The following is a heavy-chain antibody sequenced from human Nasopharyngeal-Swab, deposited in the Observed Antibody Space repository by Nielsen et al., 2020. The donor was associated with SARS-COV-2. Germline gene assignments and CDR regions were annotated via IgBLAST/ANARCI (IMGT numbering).Heavy chain of an antibody. Sequence: GESLKISCAASGFTFSSYAMHWVRQAPGKGLEWVAVISYDGSNKYYADSVKGRFTISRDNSKNTLYLQMNSLRAEDTAMYYCARDYYDSSGYSDYGMDVWGQGTTVTVSS. CDR1: GFTFSSYA. CDR3: ARDYYDSSGYSDYGMDV. CDR2: ISYDGSNK. J-gene: IGHJ6*02. D-gene: IGHD3-22*01. V-gene: IGHV3-30-3*01.